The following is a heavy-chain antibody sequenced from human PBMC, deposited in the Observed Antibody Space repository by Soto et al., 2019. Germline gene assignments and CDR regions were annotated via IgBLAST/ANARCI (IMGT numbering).Heavy chain of an antibody. CDR1: GGTFSSYA. V-gene: IGHV1-69*01. CDR2: IIPIFGTA. CDR3: ARVVAYYDYVWGRNDAFDI. Sequence: QVQLVQSGAEVKKPGSSVKVSCKASGGTFSSYAISWVRQAPGQGLEWMGGIIPIFGTANYAQKFQGRVTITADESTSTAYMELSSLRSEDTAVYYCARVVAYYDYVWGRNDAFDIWGQGTMVTVSS. J-gene: IGHJ3*02. D-gene: IGHD3-16*01.